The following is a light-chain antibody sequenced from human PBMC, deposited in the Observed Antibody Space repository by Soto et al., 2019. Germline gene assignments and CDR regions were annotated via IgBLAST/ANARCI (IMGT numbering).Light chain of an antibody. CDR3: QQYNSYSPLT. V-gene: IGKV1-5*03. J-gene: IGKJ4*01. CDR2: KAS. Sequence: DIKMTQSPSTLPASVGDRVTITCRPDQSISTWLAWYQQKPGKAPNLLIYKASRLETGVPSRFSGSGSGTEFTLTISFLQPDDFATYYCQQYNSYSPLTFGGGTKVDIK. CDR1: QSISTW.